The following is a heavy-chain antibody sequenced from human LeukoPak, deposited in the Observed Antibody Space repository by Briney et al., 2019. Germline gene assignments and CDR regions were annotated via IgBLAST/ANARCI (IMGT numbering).Heavy chain of an antibody. CDR1: GGSFSGYY. Sequence: SETLSLTCAVYGGSFSGYYWSWIRQPPGKGLEWIGEINHSGSTNYNPSLKSRVTISVDTSKNQFSLKLSSVTAADTAVYYCARDLVNDYGDYFDYWGQGTLVTVSS. CDR3: ARDLVNDYGDYFDY. J-gene: IGHJ4*02. CDR2: INHSGST. V-gene: IGHV4-34*01. D-gene: IGHD4-17*01.